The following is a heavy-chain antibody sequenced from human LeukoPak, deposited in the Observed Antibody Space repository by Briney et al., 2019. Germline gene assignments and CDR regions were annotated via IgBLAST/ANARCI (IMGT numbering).Heavy chain of an antibody. J-gene: IGHJ4*02. CDR2: IRYDGSNK. CDR1: GFTFSHYA. CDR3: AKDPGVTMVRGVIRGFDY. D-gene: IGHD3-10*01. V-gene: IGHV3-30*02. Sequence: GGSLRLSCAASGFTFSHYALHWVRQAPGKGLEWVAFIRYDGSNKYYADSVKGRFTISRDNSKNTLYLQMNSLRAEDTAVYYCAKDPGVTMVRGVIRGFDYWGQGTLVTVSS.